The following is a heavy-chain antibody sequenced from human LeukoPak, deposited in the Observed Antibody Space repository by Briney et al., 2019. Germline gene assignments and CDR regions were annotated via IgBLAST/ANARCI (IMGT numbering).Heavy chain of an antibody. V-gene: IGHV3-21*01. Sequence: PGGSLRLSCAPSGLTISIYTMNWVRQAPGLGLEWVSSISSTGTYIYYADPVKGRFTISRDNAKNSLYLQMNSLRDEDTALYYCARGLYYYGSGPTIPSSHHWGQGTLVTVSS. CDR3: ARGLYYYGSGPTIPSSHH. CDR2: ISSTGTYI. D-gene: IGHD3-10*01. CDR1: GLTISIYT. J-gene: IGHJ1*01.